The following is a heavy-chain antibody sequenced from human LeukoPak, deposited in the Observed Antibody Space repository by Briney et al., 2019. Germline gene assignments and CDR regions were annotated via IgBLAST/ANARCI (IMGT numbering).Heavy chain of an antibody. J-gene: IGHJ6*02. CDR2: ISGSGGST. D-gene: IGHD3-16*01. V-gene: IGHV3-23*01. CDR3: AKVGLITGMDV. Sequence: PGGSLRLSCAAAEFTFSSHAMSWDRQAPGKGLEWVSAISGSGGSTYYADSVKGRFTISRDNSKNTLYVQMNSLRAEDTAVYYCAKVGLITGMDVWGQGTTVTVSS. CDR1: EFTFSSHA.